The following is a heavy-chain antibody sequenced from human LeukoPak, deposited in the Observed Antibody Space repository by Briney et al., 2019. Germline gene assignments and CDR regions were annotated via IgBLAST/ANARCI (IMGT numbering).Heavy chain of an antibody. V-gene: IGHV3-23*01. CDR3: AKQAGYSSSWLNAFDI. Sequence: PGGSLRLSCAASGFTFSSYAMSWVRQAPGKGLEWVSAISGSGGGTYYADSVKGRFTISRDNSKNTLYLQMNSLRAEDTAVYYCAKQAGYSSSWLNAFDIWGQGTMVTVSS. J-gene: IGHJ3*02. CDR2: ISGSGGGT. D-gene: IGHD6-13*01. CDR1: GFTFSSYA.